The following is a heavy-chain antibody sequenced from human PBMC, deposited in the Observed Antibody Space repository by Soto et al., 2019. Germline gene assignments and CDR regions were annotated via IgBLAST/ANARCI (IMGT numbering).Heavy chain of an antibody. CDR3: ARVWVGTTFAYYYGMDV. Sequence: ASVKVSCQASGYTFTSYAMHWVRQAPGQRLEWMGWINAGNGNTKYSQKFQGRVTITRDTSASTAYMELSSLRSEDTAVYYCARVWVGTTFAYYYGMDVWGQGTTVTVSS. D-gene: IGHD1-1*01. J-gene: IGHJ6*02. CDR1: GYTFTSYA. V-gene: IGHV1-3*01. CDR2: INAGNGNT.